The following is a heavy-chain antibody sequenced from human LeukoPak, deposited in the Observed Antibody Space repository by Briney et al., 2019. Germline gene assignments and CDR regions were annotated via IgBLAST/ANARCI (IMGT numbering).Heavy chain of an antibody. D-gene: IGHD2-2*01. J-gene: IGHJ6*04. V-gene: IGHV3-7*01. CDR3: ARECSSTSCYDAADV. CDR2: IKQDGSEE. Sequence: PGGSLRLSCAPAGFAFSSDWISCVRQAPGKRLEWVADIKQDGSEEYYVDLVKGRLTISRDNAKNSLYLQMNSLRAEDTAVYYCARECSSTSCYDAADVWGKGTTVTVSS. CDR1: GFAFSSDW.